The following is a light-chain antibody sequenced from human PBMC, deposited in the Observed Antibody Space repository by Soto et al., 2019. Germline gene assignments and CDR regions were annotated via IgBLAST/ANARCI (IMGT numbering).Light chain of an antibody. Sequence: EIVLTQSPGTLSLSPGERATLSCRASQSVSSSYLAWYQQKPGQAPRLLIYGASNRATGIPDRFSGSGSGTDVPLTISRLQSEDFAVYYCQQDNNWPRTLGHGTRLEIK. V-gene: IGKV3-20*01. CDR1: QSVSSSY. CDR3: QQDNNWPRT. J-gene: IGKJ5*01. CDR2: GAS.